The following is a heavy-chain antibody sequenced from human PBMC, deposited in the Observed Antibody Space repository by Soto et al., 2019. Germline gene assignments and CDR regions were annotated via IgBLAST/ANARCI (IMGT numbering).Heavy chain of an antibody. D-gene: IGHD5-12*01. CDR2: IDPSDSYA. J-gene: IGHJ4*02. CDR1: GYSFTSFW. Sequence: ESLKISCKGSGYSFTSFWISWVRQMPGKGLEWMGRIDPSDSYASYSPSFQGHVTISADKSISTAYLQWSSLKASDTAMYYCARLERYTGYELHFDYWGQGTLVTVSS. V-gene: IGHV5-10-1*01. CDR3: ARLERYTGYELHFDY.